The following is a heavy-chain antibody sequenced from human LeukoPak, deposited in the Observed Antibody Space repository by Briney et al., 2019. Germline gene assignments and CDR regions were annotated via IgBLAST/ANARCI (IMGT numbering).Heavy chain of an antibody. D-gene: IGHD4-23*01. CDR1: GGSISSSSYY. CDR3: ARKPTVEVVWFDP. CDR2: IYYSGST. V-gene: IGHV4-39*07. J-gene: IGHJ5*02. Sequence: SGTLSLTCTVSGGSISSSSYYWGWIRQPPGKGLEWIGSIYYSGSTYYNPSLKSRVTISVDTSKNQFSLKLSSVTAADTAVYYCARKPTVEVVWFDPWGQGTLVTVSS.